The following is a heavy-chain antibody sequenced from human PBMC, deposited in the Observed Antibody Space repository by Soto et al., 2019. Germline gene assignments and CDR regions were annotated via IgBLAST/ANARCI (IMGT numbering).Heavy chain of an antibody. CDR3: APRTLKQLGRDAFDI. D-gene: IGHD6-6*01. J-gene: IGHJ3*02. CDR1: GFSLSTSGVG. CDR2: IYWDDDK. V-gene: IGHV2-5*02. Sequence: QITLKESGPTLVKPTQTLTLTCTFSGFSLSTSGVGVGWIRQPPGKALEWLALIYWDDDKRYSPSLKSRLTINKDTSKNQVVLTMTNMDPVDTATYYCAPRTLKQLGRDAFDIWGQGTMVTVSS.